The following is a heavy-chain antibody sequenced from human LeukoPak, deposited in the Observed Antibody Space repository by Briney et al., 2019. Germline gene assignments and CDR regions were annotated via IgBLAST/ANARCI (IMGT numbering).Heavy chain of an antibody. CDR2: INPNTGNP. V-gene: IGHV7-4-1*02. CDR3: ARAYQRLGELSLPDY. J-gene: IGHJ4*02. CDR1: GYTFTSYA. Sequence: GASVKVSCKASGYTFTSYAMNWVRQAPGQGLEWMGWINPNTGNPTYAQGFTGRFVFSLDPSVSTTYLQISSLKAEDTALYYCARAYQRLGELSLPDYWGQGTLVTVSS. D-gene: IGHD3-16*02.